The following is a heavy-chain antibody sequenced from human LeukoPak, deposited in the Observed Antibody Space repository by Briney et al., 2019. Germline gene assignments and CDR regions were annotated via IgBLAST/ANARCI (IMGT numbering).Heavy chain of an antibody. CDR1: GGSISSGGYY. J-gene: IGHJ4*02. D-gene: IGHD7-27*01. CDR3: ARESATTGDRRGVFDY. Sequence: SETLSLTCTVSGGSISSGGYYWSWIRQHPGKGLEWIGYIYYSGSTYYNPSLKSRVTISVDTSKNQFSLKLSSVTAADTAVYYCARESATTGDRRGVFDYWGQGTLVTVSS. V-gene: IGHV4-31*03. CDR2: IYYSGST.